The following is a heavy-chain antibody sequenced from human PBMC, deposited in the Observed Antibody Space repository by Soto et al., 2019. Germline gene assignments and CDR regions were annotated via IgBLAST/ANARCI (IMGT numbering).Heavy chain of an antibody. CDR2: IYWDDDK. V-gene: IGHV2-5*02. CDR1: GFSLSTSGVG. D-gene: IGHD1-26*01. Sequence: QITLKESGPTLVKPTQTLTLTCTFSGFSLSTSGVGVAWIRQPPGKALAWIALIYWDDDKRYSPSLKSRLTITKDTSKNQVVITMTNMDHVDTATYYWLPAFDYWGQGTLVTVSS. CDR3: LPAFDY. J-gene: IGHJ4*02.